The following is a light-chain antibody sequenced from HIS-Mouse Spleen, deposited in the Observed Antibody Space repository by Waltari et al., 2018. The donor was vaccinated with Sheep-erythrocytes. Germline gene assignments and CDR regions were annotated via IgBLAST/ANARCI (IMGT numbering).Light chain of an antibody. J-gene: IGLJ2*01. CDR3: QAWDSSIVV. V-gene: IGLV3-1*01. CDR2: QDT. Sequence: SSELTQPPSVSVSPGQTASITCSGDKLVDKYACWYQQKPGHSPVLVIYQDTKRPSGIPERFSGSNSGNTATLTISGTQAMDEADYYCQAWDSSIVVFGGGTKLTVL. CDR1: KLVDKY.